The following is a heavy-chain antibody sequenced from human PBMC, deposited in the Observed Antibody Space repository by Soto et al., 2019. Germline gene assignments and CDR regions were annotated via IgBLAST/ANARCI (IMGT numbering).Heavy chain of an antibody. CDR3: AKDRLRGGFLTTATTNGMDV. CDR2: ISYDGSNK. J-gene: IGHJ6*02. V-gene: IGHV3-30*18. Sequence: VGSLRLSCAASGFTFSSYGMHWVRQAPGKGLEWVALISYDGSNKYYVDSVKGRFTISRDNSKNTLFLQMNSLRAGDTAVYYCAKDRLRGGFLTTATTNGMDVWGQGTTVTVSS. D-gene: IGHD1-26*01. CDR1: GFTFSSYG.